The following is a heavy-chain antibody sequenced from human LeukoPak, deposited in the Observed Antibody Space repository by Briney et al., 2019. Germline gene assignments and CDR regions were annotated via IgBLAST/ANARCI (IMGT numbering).Heavy chain of an antibody. J-gene: IGHJ6*03. V-gene: IGHV3-48*01. CDR2: ISSSSSTI. Sequence: GGSLRLSCAASGFTFSSYSMNWVRQAPGKGLEWVSYISSSSSTIYYADSVKGRFTISRDNAKNSLYLQMNSLRAEDTAVYYCASTGYCSGTSCYGGYYYYYMDVWGKGTTVTVSS. D-gene: IGHD2-2*01. CDR3: ASTGYCSGTSCYGGYYYYYMDV. CDR1: GFTFSSYS.